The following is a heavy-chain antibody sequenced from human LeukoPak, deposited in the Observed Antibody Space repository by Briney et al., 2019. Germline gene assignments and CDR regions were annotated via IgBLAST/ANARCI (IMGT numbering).Heavy chain of an antibody. CDR3: ARGGSSGWYGVDY. Sequence: ASVNVSCKASGYTFTGYYMHWVRQAPGQGLAWMGWINPNSGGTNYAQKFQGRVTMTRDTSISTAYMELSRLRSDDTAVYYCARGGSSGWYGVDYWGQGTLVTVSS. CDR1: GYTFTGYY. J-gene: IGHJ4*02. CDR2: INPNSGGT. D-gene: IGHD6-19*01. V-gene: IGHV1-2*02.